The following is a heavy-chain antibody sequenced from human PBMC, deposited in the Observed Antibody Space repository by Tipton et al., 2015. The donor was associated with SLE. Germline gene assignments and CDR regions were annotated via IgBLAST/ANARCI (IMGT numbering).Heavy chain of an antibody. J-gene: IGHJ5*02. CDR3: AREAGTSTWSPVDP. CDR1: GFTFSSYS. V-gene: IGHV3-21*01. Sequence: SLRLSCAASGFTFSSYSMNWVRQAPGEGLEWVSSINSDSNYIFYADSVKGRFTISRDNAKNSLFLQMNSLRAEDTALYYCAREAGTSTWSPVDPWGQGTLVTVSS. CDR2: INSDSNYI. D-gene: IGHD6-13*01.